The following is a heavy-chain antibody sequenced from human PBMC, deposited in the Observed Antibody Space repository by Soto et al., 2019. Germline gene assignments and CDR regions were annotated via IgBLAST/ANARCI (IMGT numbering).Heavy chain of an antibody. CDR2: TYYRSKWYN. CDR3: ARDRKVLRFLVGFGYGMDV. D-gene: IGHD3-3*01. Sequence: SQTLSLTCAISGDSVSSNSAAWNWIRQSPSRGLEWLGRTYYRSKWYNDYAVSVKSRITINPDTSKNQFSLQLNSVTPEDTAVYYGARDRKVLRFLVGFGYGMDVWGQGTTVTVSS. V-gene: IGHV6-1*01. CDR1: GDSVSSNSAA. J-gene: IGHJ6*02.